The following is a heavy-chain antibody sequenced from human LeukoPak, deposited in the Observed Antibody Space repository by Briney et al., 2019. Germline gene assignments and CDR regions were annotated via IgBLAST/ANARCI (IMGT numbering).Heavy chain of an antibody. CDR1: GFTFSSYA. J-gene: IGHJ4*02. D-gene: IGHD3-10*01. V-gene: IGHV3-30*04. Sequence: GGSLRLSCAASGFTFSSYAMHWVRQAPGKGLEWVAVISYDGSNKYYADSVKGRFTISRDNAKNSLYLQMNSLRAEDTAVYYCASQYRGVLDYWGQGTLVTVSS. CDR2: ISYDGSNK. CDR3: ASQYRGVLDY.